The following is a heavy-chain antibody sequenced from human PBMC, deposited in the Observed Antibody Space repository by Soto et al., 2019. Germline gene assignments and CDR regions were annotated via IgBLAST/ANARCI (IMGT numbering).Heavy chain of an antibody. D-gene: IGHD1-26*01. J-gene: IGHJ6*02. CDR2: IIPLFGTT. CDR3: ARSGSVPYYYYGLDV. Sequence: SVKVSCKASGDTFSTYSITWVRQAPGQGLEWMGQIIPLFGTTTSAEKFQGRVTLTADKSTNTAYMELSSLSSDDTAVYYCARSGSVPYYYYGLDVWGQGTTVTVSS. V-gene: IGHV1-69*06. CDR1: GDTFSTYS.